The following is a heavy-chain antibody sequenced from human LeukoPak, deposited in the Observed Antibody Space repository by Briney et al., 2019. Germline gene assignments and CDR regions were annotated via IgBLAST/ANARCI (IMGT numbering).Heavy chain of an antibody. CDR3: ARGGVSFFDWLAFDY. CDR2: IYPGDSDT. J-gene: IGHJ4*02. CDR1: GYSFTNYW. D-gene: IGHD3-9*01. V-gene: IGHV5-51*01. Sequence: NAGESLKISCKGSGYSFTNYWIGWVRQMPGKGLEWMGIIYPGDSDTRYRLSFQDQVTISADKSITTAYLQWSSLKASDTAMYYCARGGVSFFDWLAFDYWGQGTLVTVSS.